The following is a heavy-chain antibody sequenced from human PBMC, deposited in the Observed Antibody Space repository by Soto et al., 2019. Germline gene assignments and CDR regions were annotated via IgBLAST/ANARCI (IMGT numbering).Heavy chain of an antibody. CDR1: GYTFTGYY. CDR2: INPNSGGT. CDR3: ARDEGGGYSYGYFLPYSYYMDV. Sequence: ASVKVSCKASGYTFTGYYMHWVRQAPGQGLEWMGWINPNSGGTNYAQKFQGWVTMTRDTSMSTAYMELSSLRSEDTAVYYCARDEGGGYSYGYFLPYSYYMDVWGKGTTVTVSS. V-gene: IGHV1-2*04. D-gene: IGHD5-18*01. J-gene: IGHJ6*03.